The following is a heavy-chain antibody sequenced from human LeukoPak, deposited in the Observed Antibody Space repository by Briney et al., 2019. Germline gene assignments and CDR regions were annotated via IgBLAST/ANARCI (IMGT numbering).Heavy chain of an antibody. D-gene: IGHD1-14*01. CDR1: GYTFTSYY. Sequence: ASVKVSCKASGYTFTSYYMHWVRQAPGQGLEWMGIINPSGGSTSYAQKFQGRVTMTRDTSTSTVYMELSSLRSEDTAVYHCARGPFGRIRRDYGMDVWGQGTTVTVSS. J-gene: IGHJ6*02. V-gene: IGHV1-46*01. CDR2: INPSGGST. CDR3: ARGPFGRIRRDYGMDV.